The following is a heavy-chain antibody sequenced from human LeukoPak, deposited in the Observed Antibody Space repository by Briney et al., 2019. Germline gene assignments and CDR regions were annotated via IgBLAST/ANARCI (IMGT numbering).Heavy chain of an antibody. CDR3: ACITIFGANVDY. J-gene: IGHJ4*02. CDR1: GFTFSSYS. D-gene: IGHD3-3*01. Sequence: GGSLRLSCAASGFTFSSYSMNWVRQAPGKGLEWVSSISSSSSYIYYADSVKGRFTISRDNDKNSLYLQMNSLRAEDTAVYYCACITIFGANVDYWGQGTLVTVSS. V-gene: IGHV3-21*01. CDR2: ISSSSSYI.